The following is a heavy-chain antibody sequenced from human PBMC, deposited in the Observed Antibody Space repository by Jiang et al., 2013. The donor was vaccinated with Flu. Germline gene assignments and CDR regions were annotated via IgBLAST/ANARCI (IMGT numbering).Heavy chain of an antibody. D-gene: IGHD6-13*01. J-gene: IGHJ6*02. CDR1: GYTFTSYA. Sequence: QSGSELKKPGASVKVSCKASGYTFTSYAMNWVRQAPGQGLEWMGWINTNTGNPTYAQGFTGRFVFSLDTSVSTAYLQISSLKAEDTAVYYCARVKQLKGQQLVRGLQVGTKGYFYYGMDVWGQGTTVTVSS. V-gene: IGHV7-4-1*02. CDR3: ARVKQLKGQQLVRGLQVGTKGYFYYGMDV. CDR2: INTNTGNP.